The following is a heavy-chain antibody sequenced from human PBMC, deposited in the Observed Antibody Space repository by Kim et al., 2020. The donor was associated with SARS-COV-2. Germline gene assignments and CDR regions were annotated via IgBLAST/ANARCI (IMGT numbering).Heavy chain of an antibody. V-gene: IGHV4-59*01. D-gene: IGHD4-17*01. CDR3: ARDRVSSDDYGDYDHSRYNWFDP. CDR2: IYYSGTT. J-gene: IGHJ5*02. Sequence: SETLSLTCTVSGGSISSYYWSWIRQPPGKGLEWIGYIYYSGTTKYNPSLKSRVTISVDTSKNQFSLKLTSVTAADTAVYYCARDRVSSDDYGDYDHSRYNWFDPWGQGTLVTVSS. CDR1: GGSISSYY.